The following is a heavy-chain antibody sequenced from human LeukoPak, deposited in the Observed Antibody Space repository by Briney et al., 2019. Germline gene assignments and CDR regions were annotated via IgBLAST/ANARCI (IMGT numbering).Heavy chain of an antibody. D-gene: IGHD3-10*01. CDR3: TTDFYYGSRGRIRAPFDY. V-gene: IGHV3-15*01. CDR2: IKSKTDGGAT. J-gene: IGHJ4*02. Sequence: GGSLRLSCAASGFTFSNAWMSWVRQAPGKGLEWVGRIKSKTDGGATDYAAPVKGRFTISRDDSKNTLYLQMNSLKTEDTAVYYCTTDFYYGSRGRIRAPFDYWGQGTLVTVSS. CDR1: GFTFSNAW.